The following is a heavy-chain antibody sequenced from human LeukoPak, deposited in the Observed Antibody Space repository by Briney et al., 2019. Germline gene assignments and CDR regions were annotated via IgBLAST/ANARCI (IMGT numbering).Heavy chain of an antibody. Sequence: PSETLSLTCAVYGGSFSGYYWSWIRQPPGKGLEWIGEINHSGSTNYNPSLKSRVTISVDTSKNQFSLKLSSVTAADTAVYYCARGTTYSSSWYQVVWFDPWGQGTLVTVSS. CDR1: GGSFSGYY. CDR3: ARGTTYSSSWYQVVWFDP. D-gene: IGHD6-13*01. J-gene: IGHJ5*02. CDR2: INHSGST. V-gene: IGHV4-34*01.